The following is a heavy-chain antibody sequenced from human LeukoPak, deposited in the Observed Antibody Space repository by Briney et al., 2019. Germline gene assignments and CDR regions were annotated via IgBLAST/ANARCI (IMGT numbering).Heavy chain of an antibody. CDR3: AKGGHSGWYGDS. V-gene: IGHV3-23*01. CDR1: GGSFSGYY. J-gene: IGHJ4*02. D-gene: IGHD6-19*01. Sequence: LSLTCAVYGGSFSGYYWSWIRQAPGKGLEWVSAISSTGGTTYYADSVKGRFTISRDNFKNTLYLQMNSLRADDTAVYYCAKGGHSGWYGDSWGQGALVTVSS. CDR2: ISSTGGTT.